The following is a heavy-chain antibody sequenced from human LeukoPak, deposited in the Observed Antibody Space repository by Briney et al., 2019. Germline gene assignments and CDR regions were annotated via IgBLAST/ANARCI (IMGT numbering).Heavy chain of an antibody. J-gene: IGHJ4*02. D-gene: IGHD1-26*01. Sequence: GESLKISCRGSGYNFSTYWIGWVRQMPGKGLEWMGIICPGDSDTRYSPSFQGHVTISADKSISTAYLQWRSLRASDTAIYYCARRGGSLNYFDYWGQGTLVTVPS. CDR1: GYNFSTYW. CDR3: ARRGGSLNYFDY. CDR2: ICPGDSDT. V-gene: IGHV5-51*01.